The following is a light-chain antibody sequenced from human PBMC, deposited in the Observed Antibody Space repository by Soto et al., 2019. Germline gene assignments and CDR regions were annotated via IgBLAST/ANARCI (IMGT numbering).Light chain of an antibody. Sequence: QSVLTQPPSASGSPGQSVTISCTGTSSDVGGYNYVSWYQQHPGKVPKLMIYEVTKRPSGVPDRFSGSKSGNTASLTVSGLQAEDEADYYCSSYAGSNILVFGGETKVTVL. J-gene: IGLJ3*02. V-gene: IGLV2-8*01. CDR1: SSDVGGYNY. CDR3: SSYAGSNILV. CDR2: EVT.